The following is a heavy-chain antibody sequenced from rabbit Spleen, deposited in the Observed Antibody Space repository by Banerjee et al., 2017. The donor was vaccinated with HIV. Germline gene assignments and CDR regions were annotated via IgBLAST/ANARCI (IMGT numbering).Heavy chain of an antibody. Sequence: EESGGGLVKPGASRTLTCTASGLSFSSGYYMCWVRQAPGKGLEWIACIGISTGVSYYATWAKGRFTISKTSSTTVTLKMTSLTDADTATYFCARDLVAVIGWNFNLWGPGTLVTVS. CDR1: GLSFSSGYY. CDR3: ARDLVAVIGWNFNL. V-gene: IGHV1S40*01. J-gene: IGHJ4*01. CDR2: IGISTGVS. D-gene: IGHD1-1*01.